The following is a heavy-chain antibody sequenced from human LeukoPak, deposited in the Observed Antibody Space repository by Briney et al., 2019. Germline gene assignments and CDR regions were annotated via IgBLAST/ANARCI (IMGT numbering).Heavy chain of an antibody. V-gene: IGHV1-46*01. D-gene: IGHD4-17*01. J-gene: IGHJ4*02. CDR1: GYTFTSYY. CDR3: ARGGTTTVSPPEY. CDR2: INPSAAST. Sequence: ASVKVSCKASGYTFTSYYMHWVLQARGQGLEWMGVINPSAASTSYTQEFQGRVTVTRDTSTSTVYMELSSLRSEDTAVYYCARGGTTTVSPPEYWGQGTLVTVSS.